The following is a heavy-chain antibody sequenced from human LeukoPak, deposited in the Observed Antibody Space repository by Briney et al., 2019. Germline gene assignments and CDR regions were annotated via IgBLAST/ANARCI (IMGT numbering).Heavy chain of an antibody. J-gene: IGHJ4*02. V-gene: IGHV3-9*01. D-gene: IGHD5-12*01. Sequence: GGSLRLSCVVSGFTLSSYAMSWVRQAPGKGLEWVSGISWNSDTIDLADSVKGRFTISRDNAKNSLYLQMNRLRAEDTALYYCATNGGGDSGYGNFDYWGQGTLVTVSS. CDR1: GFTLSSYA. CDR3: ATNGGGDSGYGNFDY. CDR2: ISWNSDTI.